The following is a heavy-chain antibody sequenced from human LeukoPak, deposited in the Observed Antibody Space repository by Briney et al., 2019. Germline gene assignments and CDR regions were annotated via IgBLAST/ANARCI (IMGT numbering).Heavy chain of an antibody. Sequence: GGSLRLSCAASGFTFSSYSMNWVRQAPGKGLEWVSSISSSSYIYYADSVKGRFTISRDNAKNSLYLQMNSLRAEDTAVYYCARDYGYGGGGDWGQGTLVTVSS. D-gene: IGHD2-21*01. CDR3: ARDYGYGGGGD. CDR2: ISSSSYI. J-gene: IGHJ4*02. CDR1: GFTFSSYS. V-gene: IGHV3-21*01.